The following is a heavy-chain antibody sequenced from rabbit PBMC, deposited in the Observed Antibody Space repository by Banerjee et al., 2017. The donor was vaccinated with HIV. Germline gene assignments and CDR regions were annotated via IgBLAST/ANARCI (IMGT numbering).Heavy chain of an antibody. D-gene: IGHD4-1*01. Sequence: QSLEESGGDLVKPGASLTLTCTASGFSFSSYDMCWVRQAPGKGLEWIGCIYTGSGSTYYAGWAKGRFTISKTSSATVTLQMTSLTAADTATYFCARDSSSGWGNFLFGYFNLWGQGTLVAVS. V-gene: IGHV1S40*01. J-gene: IGHJ4*01. CDR3: ARDSSSGWGNFLFGYFNL. CDR1: GFSFSSYD. CDR2: IYTGSGST.